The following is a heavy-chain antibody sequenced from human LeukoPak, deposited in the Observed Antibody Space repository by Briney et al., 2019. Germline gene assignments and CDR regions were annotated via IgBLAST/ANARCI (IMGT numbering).Heavy chain of an antibody. J-gene: IGHJ4*02. CDR1: GFTFSSYS. CDR3: ARARMWELLLGRNPALYYFDY. V-gene: IGHV3-21*04. Sequence: TGGSLRLSCAASGFTFSSYSMNWVRQAPGKGLEWVSSISSSSSYIYYADSVKGRFTISRDNSKNTLYLQMNSLRAEDTAVYYCARARMWELLLGRNPALYYFDYWGQGTLVTVSS. D-gene: IGHD1-26*01. CDR2: ISSSSSYI.